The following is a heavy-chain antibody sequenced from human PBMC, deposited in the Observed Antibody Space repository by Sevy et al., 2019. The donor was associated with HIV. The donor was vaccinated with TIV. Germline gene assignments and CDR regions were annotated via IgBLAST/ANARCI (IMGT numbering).Heavy chain of an antibody. CDR3: AKGSVVVAARRWSGFDY. D-gene: IGHD6-6*01. CDR1: GFTFSSYA. J-gene: IGHJ4*02. Sequence: GGSLRLSCAASGFTFSSYAMSWVRQAPGKGLEWVSAISGSGGSTYYADSVKGRFTISRDNSKNTLYLQMNSLRAEDTVVYYCAKGSVVVAARRWSGFDYWGQGTLVTVSS. CDR2: ISGSGGST. V-gene: IGHV3-23*01.